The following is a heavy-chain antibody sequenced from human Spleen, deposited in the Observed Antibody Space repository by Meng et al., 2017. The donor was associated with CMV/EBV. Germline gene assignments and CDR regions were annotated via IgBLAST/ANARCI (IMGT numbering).Heavy chain of an antibody. CDR3: ASGNYDRSGYYSGFDY. D-gene: IGHD3-22*01. CDR1: RYIFTNYD. CDR2: LNPKSGDT. V-gene: IGHV1-8*03. J-gene: IGHJ4*02. Sequence: SRYIFTNYDVNWVRQATGQGLEWMGWLNPKSGDTGYAQEFQGRITISRNTSISTAYMELTSLRSEDTAVYFCASGNYDRSGYYSGFDYWGQGTLVTVSS.